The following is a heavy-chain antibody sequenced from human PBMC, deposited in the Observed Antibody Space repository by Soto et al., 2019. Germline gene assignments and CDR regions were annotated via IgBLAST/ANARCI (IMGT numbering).Heavy chain of an antibody. D-gene: IGHD3-10*01. J-gene: IGHJ4*02. Sequence: GGSLRLSCAASGFTFSNYAMHWVRQAPGKGLEWVAVISYDGRNKYYADSVKGRFTISRDNSKNTLYLQVNSLRADDTAVYYCARNGSGNYYHFDYWGQGTLVTVSS. V-gene: IGHV3-30*04. CDR2: ISYDGRNK. CDR1: GFTFSNYA. CDR3: ARNGSGNYYHFDY.